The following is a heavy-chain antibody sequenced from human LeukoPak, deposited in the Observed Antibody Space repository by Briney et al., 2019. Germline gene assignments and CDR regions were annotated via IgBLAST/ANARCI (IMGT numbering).Heavy chain of an antibody. V-gene: IGHV1-2*02. CDR2: INPNIGDT. D-gene: IGHD6-19*01. Sequence: ASVKVSCKASGYTFTGYYLHWVRLAPGQGLEWMGWINPNIGDTYYAQNFQGRVTMTRDASISTAYMELRSLTSDDTAVYYCARGTPVAATGPLMNYWGHGTLVTVSS. CDR3: ARGTPVAATGPLMNY. J-gene: IGHJ4*01. CDR1: GYTFTGYY.